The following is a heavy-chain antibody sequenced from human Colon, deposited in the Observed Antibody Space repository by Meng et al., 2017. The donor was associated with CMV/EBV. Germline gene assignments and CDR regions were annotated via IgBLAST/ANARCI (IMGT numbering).Heavy chain of an antibody. Sequence: SETLSLTCSVSGDSISSYYWNWVRQPPGKGLEWIGYIFYTGSANYSPSLKGRVTMSADSSKSRFSMTLTSVTAADTAVYYCARLRSSTSSCMDVWGQGTTVTVSS. J-gene: IGHJ6*02. V-gene: IGHV4-59*01. CDR3: ARLRSSTSSCMDV. D-gene: IGHD2-2*01. CDR2: IFYTGSA. CDR1: GDSISSYY.